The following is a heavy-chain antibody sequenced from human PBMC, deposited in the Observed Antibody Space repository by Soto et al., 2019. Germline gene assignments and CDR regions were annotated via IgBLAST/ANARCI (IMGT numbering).Heavy chain of an antibody. D-gene: IGHD3-9*01. Sequence: QVQLQESGPGLVKPSQTLSLTCTVSGGSISSGGYYWSWIRQHPGKGLEWIGYIYYSGSTYYNPSLKSRVTILVDTSKKQFPLTLSSVTAAETTVYYCARVRYFDFRYFGYWGQGTLVTVSS. CDR2: IYYSGST. V-gene: IGHV4-31*03. J-gene: IGHJ4*02. CDR1: GGSISSGGYY. CDR3: ARVRYFDFRYFGY.